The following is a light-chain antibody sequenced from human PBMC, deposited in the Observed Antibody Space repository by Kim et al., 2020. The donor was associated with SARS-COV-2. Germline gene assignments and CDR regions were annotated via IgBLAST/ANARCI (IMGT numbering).Light chain of an antibody. CDR2: GKN. CDR1: SLRSYD. CDR3: NSRDSSGNHHYV. J-gene: IGLJ1*01. V-gene: IGLV3-19*01. Sequence: LGKTVTITCQGASLRSYDAGWYQQKPGHAPVLVIYGKNNRPSRFPDRFSCSSSGNTASLTITGAQAEDEADYYCNSRDSSGNHHYVFGTGTKVTVL.